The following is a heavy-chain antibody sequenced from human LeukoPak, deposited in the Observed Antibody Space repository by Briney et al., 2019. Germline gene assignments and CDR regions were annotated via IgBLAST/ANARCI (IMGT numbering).Heavy chain of an antibody. CDR1: GFTFSSYG. CDR3: AKEYGSGSYYPY. V-gene: IGHV3-23*01. D-gene: IGHD3-10*01. J-gene: IGHJ4*02. CDR2: ISGSGGST. Sequence: GGTLRLSCAASGFTFSSYGMSWVRQAPGKGLEWVSAISGSGGSTYYADSVKGRFTISRDNSKDTLYLQMNSLRAEDTAVYYCAKEYGSGSYYPYWGQGTLVTVSS.